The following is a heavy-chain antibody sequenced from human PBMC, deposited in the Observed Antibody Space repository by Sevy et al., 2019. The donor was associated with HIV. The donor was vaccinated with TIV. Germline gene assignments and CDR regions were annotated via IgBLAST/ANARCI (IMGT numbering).Heavy chain of an antibody. CDR3: ASLGPYGSGWYYFDY. V-gene: IGHV5-51*01. CDR2: IYPGDSDT. CDR1: GYIFTSYW. Sequence: GESLKISCKGSGYIFTSYWIGWVRQMPGKGLEWMAIIYPGDSDTRYSPSFQGQVTISADKSISTAYLQWSSLEASDTAMCYCASLGPYGSGWYYFDYWGQGTLVTVSS. J-gene: IGHJ4*02. D-gene: IGHD6-19*01.